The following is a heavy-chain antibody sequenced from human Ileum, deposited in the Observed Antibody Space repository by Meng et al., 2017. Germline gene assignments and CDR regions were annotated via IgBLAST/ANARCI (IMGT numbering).Heavy chain of an antibody. CDR2: VYISGTT. Sequence: PCTVSGGSITSGSSYWSWIRQPAGKELEWIGRVYISGTTNYNPSLKSRASISLDTSKNQFSLRLNSVTAADTAVYFCARGGDSGVRGAPSFFDYWGQGTLVTVSS. V-gene: IGHV4-61*02. CDR1: GGSITSGSSY. J-gene: IGHJ4*02. D-gene: IGHD3-10*01. CDR3: ARGGDSGVRGAPSFFDY.